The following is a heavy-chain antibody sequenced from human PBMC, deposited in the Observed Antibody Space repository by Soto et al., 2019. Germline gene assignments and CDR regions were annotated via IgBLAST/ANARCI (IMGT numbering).Heavy chain of an antibody. CDR2: IWYDGSNK. CDR3: ARDLYCSSTSCYGYYYYGMDV. V-gene: IGHV3-33*01. Sequence: QVQLVESGGGVVQPGRSLRLSCAASGFTFSSYDMHWVRQAPGKGLEWVAVIWYDGSNKYYADSVKGRFTISRDNSKNTLYLQMNSLRAEDTAVYYCARDLYCSSTSCYGYYYYGMDVWGQGTTVTVSS. J-gene: IGHJ6*02. D-gene: IGHD2-2*01. CDR1: GFTFSSYD.